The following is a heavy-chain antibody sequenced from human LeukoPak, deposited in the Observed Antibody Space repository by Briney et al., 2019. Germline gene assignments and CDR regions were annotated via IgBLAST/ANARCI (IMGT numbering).Heavy chain of an antibody. CDR2: ISSSSSTI. CDR1: GFTFSSYS. CDR3: ARDQEITIFGVVITRLGAYYYGMDV. D-gene: IGHD3-3*01. V-gene: IGHV3-48*02. J-gene: IGHJ6*02. Sequence: TGGSLRLSCAASGFTFSSYSMNWVRQAPGKGLEWVSYISSSSSTIYYADSVKGRFTISRDNAKNSPYLQMNSLRDEDTAVYYCARDQEITIFGVVITRLGAYYYGMDVWGQGTTVTVSS.